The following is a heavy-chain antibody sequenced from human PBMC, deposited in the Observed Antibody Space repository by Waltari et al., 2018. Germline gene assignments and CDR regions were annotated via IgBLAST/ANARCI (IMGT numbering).Heavy chain of an antibody. CDR1: GFTFSSYW. J-gene: IGHJ6*02. V-gene: IGHV3-7*04. Sequence: EVQLVESGGGLVQPGGSLRLSCAASGFTFSSYWMSWVRQAPGKGLEWVANIKQDGREKYYVDSVKGRFTISRDNAKNSLYLQMNSLRAEDTAVYYCARASPEGYYYGMDVWGQGTTVTVSS. CDR3: ARASPEGYYYGMDV. CDR2: IKQDGREK.